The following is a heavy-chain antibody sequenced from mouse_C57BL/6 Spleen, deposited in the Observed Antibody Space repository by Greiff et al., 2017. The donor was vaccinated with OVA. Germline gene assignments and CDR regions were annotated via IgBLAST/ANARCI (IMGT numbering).Heavy chain of an antibody. V-gene: IGHV3-6*01. CDR3: ARDGSSWYFDV. CDR2: ISYDGRN. J-gene: IGHJ1*03. CDR1: GYSITSGYY. D-gene: IGHD1-1*01. Sequence: EVQRVESGPGLVKPSQSLSLTCSVTGYSITSGYYWNWIRQFPGNNLEWMGYISYDGRNNYKPSLKNRIAHTRDTSKNLFFRRLNSVTTEDTATYCGARDGSSWYFDVWGTGTTVTVSS.